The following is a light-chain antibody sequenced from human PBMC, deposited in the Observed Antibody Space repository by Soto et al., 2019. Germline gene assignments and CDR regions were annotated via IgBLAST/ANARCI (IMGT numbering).Light chain of an antibody. CDR1: QSVGATI. CDR2: GVS. CDR3: GQFVSSPPRT. V-gene: IGKV3-20*01. Sequence: ENVLTKSPGTLSLPPGEKATLSCRTSQSVGATILSWYQQKPGLAPRLLIYGVSNRATGIPDRFSGSGSGTDFILTISRLEPEDFALYYCGQFVSSPPRTFGQGTKVEIK. J-gene: IGKJ1*01.